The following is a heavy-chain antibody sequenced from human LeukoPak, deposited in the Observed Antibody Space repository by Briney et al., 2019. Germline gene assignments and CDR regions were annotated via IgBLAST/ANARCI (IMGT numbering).Heavy chain of an antibody. Sequence: GGSLRLSCAASGFTFSSYWMHWVRQAPGQGLVWVSRINSDGSSTSYADSVKGRFTISRDDFKNTLYLQMNSLRAEDTAVYYCAKRGCDTNGCPYYFDYWGQGTLVTVSS. CDR2: INSDGSST. J-gene: IGHJ4*02. CDR3: AKRGCDTNGCPYYFDY. V-gene: IGHV3-74*01. CDR1: GFTFSSYW. D-gene: IGHD2-8*01.